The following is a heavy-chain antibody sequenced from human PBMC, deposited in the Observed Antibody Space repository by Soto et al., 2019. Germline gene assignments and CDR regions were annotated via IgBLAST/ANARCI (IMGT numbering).Heavy chain of an antibody. Sequence: SETLSLTCAVSGGSISSGGYSLSWIRQPPGKGLEWIGYIYHSGSTYYNPSLKSRVTISVDRSKNQFSLKLSSVTAADTAVYYCARGGDYVPFDYWGQGTLVTVSS. CDR2: IYHSGST. CDR3: ARGGDYVPFDY. CDR1: GGSISSGGYS. J-gene: IGHJ4*02. D-gene: IGHD4-17*01. V-gene: IGHV4-30-2*01.